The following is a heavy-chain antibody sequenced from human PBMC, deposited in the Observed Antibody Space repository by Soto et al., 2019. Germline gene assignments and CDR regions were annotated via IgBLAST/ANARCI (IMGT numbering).Heavy chain of an antibody. V-gene: IGHV1-18*01. Sequence: QVQLVQSGAEVKKPGASVKVSCKASGYTFASYAISWMRQAPGQGLEWMGWISACNGNTSYAQKLQGRGTMTTDTSTSTADMELRSLRSDDTAVYYCARDPPPPDYWGQGTRVTVSS. J-gene: IGHJ4*02. CDR1: GYTFASYA. CDR2: ISACNGNT. CDR3: ARDPPPPDY.